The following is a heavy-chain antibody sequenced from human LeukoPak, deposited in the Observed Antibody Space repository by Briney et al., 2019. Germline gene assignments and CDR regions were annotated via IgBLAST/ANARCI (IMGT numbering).Heavy chain of an antibody. CDR2: IYYSGST. D-gene: IGHD1-14*01. V-gene: IGHV4-59*01. Sequence: SETLSLTCTVSGGSISSYYWSWHRQPPGKGLEWIGYIYYSGSTNYNPSLKSRVTISVDTSKNQFSLKLTSVTAADTAVYYCARVYSRHFDYWGQGTLVTVSS. J-gene: IGHJ4*02. CDR1: GGSISSYY. CDR3: ARVYSRHFDY.